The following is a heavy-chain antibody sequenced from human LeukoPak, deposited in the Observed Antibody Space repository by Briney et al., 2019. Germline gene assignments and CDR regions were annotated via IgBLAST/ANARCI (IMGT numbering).Heavy chain of an antibody. D-gene: IGHD6-19*01. J-gene: IGHJ5*02. Sequence: GGSLRLSCAASGFTFSSYAMHWVRQAPGKGLEWVAVISYDGSNKYYADSVKGRFTISRDNSKNTLYLQMNSLRAEDTAVYYCARDREYSSGWYWFGLRFPASWFDPWGQGTLVTVSS. CDR3: ARDREYSSGWYWFGLRFPASWFDP. V-gene: IGHV3-30*04. CDR1: GFTFSSYA. CDR2: ISYDGSNK.